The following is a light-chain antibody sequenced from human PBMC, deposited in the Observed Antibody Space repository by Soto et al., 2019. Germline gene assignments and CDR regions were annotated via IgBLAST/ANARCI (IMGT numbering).Light chain of an antibody. CDR3: AAWDGSLNGWV. CDR2: NNN. V-gene: IGLV1-44*01. Sequence: QSVLTQPPSASGIPGQRVTISCSGSYSNIGSDNVNWYQQLPGTAPKLLIYNNNQRPSGVPDRFSGSKSGTSASLAISGLQSEDEADYYCAAWDGSLNGWVFGGGTKLTVL. CDR1: YSNIGSDN. J-gene: IGLJ3*02.